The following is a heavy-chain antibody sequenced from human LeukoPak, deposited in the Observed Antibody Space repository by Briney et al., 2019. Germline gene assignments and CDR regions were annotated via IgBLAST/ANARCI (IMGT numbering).Heavy chain of an antibody. CDR1: GFTFSSYA. J-gene: IGHJ3*02. Sequence: GGSLRLSCAASGFTFSSYAMIWVRQAPGKGLEWVSGISGSGGSTYYADSVKGRFTISRDNSKNTLYLQMNSLRVEDTAVYYCAKSPYSGSWRDAFDIWGQGTMVTVSS. V-gene: IGHV3-23*01. CDR3: AKSPYSGSWRDAFDI. D-gene: IGHD1-26*01. CDR2: ISGSGGST.